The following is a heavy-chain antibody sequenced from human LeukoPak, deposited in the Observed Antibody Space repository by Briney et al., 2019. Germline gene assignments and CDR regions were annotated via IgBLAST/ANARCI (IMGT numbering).Heavy chain of an antibody. CDR3: ARAVADYDILTGYYGFAFDI. CDR1: GYTFTSYY. CDR2: INPSGGST. Sequence: ASVKVSCKASGYTFTSYYMHWVRQAPGQGLEWMGIINPSGGSTSYAQKFQGRVTMTRDMSTSTVYMELSSLRSEDTAVYYCARAVADYDILTGYYGFAFDIWGQGTMVTVSS. V-gene: IGHV1-46*01. D-gene: IGHD3-9*01. J-gene: IGHJ3*02.